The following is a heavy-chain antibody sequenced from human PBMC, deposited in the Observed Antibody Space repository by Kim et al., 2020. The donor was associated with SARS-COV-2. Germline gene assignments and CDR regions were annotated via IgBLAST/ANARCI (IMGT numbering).Heavy chain of an antibody. CDR3: ARALRSGWWDDAFDI. V-gene: IGHV4-4*02. Sequence: SETLSLTCAVSGGSISSSNWWSWVRQPPGKGLEWIGEIYHSGSTNYNPSLKSRVTISVDKSKNQFSLKLSSVTAADTAVYYCARALRSGWWDDAFDIWGQGTMVTVSS. D-gene: IGHD6-19*01. CDR2: IYHSGST. CDR1: GGSISSSNW. J-gene: IGHJ3*02.